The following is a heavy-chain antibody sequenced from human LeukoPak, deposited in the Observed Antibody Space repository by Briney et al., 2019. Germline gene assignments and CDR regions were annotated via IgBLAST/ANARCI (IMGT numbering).Heavy chain of an antibody. CDR2: INHSGST. CDR1: GGSFSGYY. CDR3: ARVKQWLVRAFDI. Sequence: SETLSLTCAVYGGSFSGYYWSWIRQTPGKGLEWIGEINHSGSTNYNPSLKSRVTISVDTSKNQFSLKLSSVTAADTAVYYCARVKQWLVRAFDIWGQGTMVTVSS. V-gene: IGHV4-34*01. D-gene: IGHD6-19*01. J-gene: IGHJ3*02.